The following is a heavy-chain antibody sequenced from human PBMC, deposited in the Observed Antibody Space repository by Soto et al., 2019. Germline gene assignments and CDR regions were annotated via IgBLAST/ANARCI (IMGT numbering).Heavy chain of an antibody. CDR2: INPNSGGT. CDR3: ARGQHLGGSYYYYGLDV. J-gene: IGHJ6*02. V-gene: IGHV1-2*04. CDR1: GYTFTGYY. D-gene: IGHD6-13*01. Sequence: QVQLVQSGAEVRKPGASVKVSCKASGYTFTGYYMHWVRQAPGQGLEWMGWINPNSGGTKYAQKFQGWVTMTSDTPISTGYRELSRLKSDDTALYYCARGQHLGGSYYYYGLDVWGQGTTVTVSS.